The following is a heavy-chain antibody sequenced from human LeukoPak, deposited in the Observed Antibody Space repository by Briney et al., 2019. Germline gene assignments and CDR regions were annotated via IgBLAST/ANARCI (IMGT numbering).Heavy chain of an antibody. CDR1: GFTFSSYA. CDR2: ISSSSSYI. J-gene: IGHJ4*02. D-gene: IGHD2-2*02. Sequence: GGSLRLSCAASGFTFSSYAMSWVRQAPGKGLEWVSSISSSSSYIYYADSVKGRFTISRDNAKSSLYLQMNSLRAEDTAVYYCARYCSSTSCYSPPYWGQGTLVTVSS. CDR3: ARYCSSTSCYSPPY. V-gene: IGHV3-21*01.